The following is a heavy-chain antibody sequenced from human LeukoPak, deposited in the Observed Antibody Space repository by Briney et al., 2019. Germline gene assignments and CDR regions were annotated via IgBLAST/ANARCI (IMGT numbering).Heavy chain of an antibody. Sequence: GASVKVSCKASGYTFTGYYMHWVRQAPGQGLEWMGRINPNSGGTNYAQKFQGRVTMTRDTSISTAYMELSRLRSDDTAVYYCARDARVWERQLVVAYWGQGTLVTVSS. D-gene: IGHD6-13*01. J-gene: IGHJ4*02. CDR1: GYTFTGYY. CDR3: ARDARVWERQLVVAY. V-gene: IGHV1-2*06. CDR2: INPNSGGT.